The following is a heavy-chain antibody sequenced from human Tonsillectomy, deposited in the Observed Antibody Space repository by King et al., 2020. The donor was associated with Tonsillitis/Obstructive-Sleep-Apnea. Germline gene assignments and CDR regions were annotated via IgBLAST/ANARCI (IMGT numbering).Heavy chain of an antibody. V-gene: IGHV4-34*01. CDR2: INHSGST. J-gene: IGHJ5*02. CDR3: ARGDGYRSSYMSWFDP. Sequence: VQLQQWGAGLLKPSETLSLTCAVYGGSFSGYYWSWIRQPPGKGLEWIGEINHSGSTNYNPSLKSRVTISVDTSKNQFSLKLSSVTAADTAVYYCARGDGYRSSYMSWFDPWGQGTLVTVSS. CDR1: GGSFSGYY. D-gene: IGHD6-6*01.